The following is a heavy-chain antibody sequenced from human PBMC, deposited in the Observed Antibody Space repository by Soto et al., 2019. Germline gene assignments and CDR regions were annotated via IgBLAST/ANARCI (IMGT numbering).Heavy chain of an antibody. CDR3: ARSRRGAYSSGWYSPSGYYNYGIDV. Sequence: GESLKISCKASGYSFTTYWIGLVRQMPGKGLEWMGISYPGDSDTKYRPSLQGQVTISADTSIGTAYLQWTSLTASDTAMYYCARSRRGAYSSGWYSPSGYYNYGIDVWGQGTKVTVSS. CDR1: GYSFTTYW. D-gene: IGHD6-19*01. J-gene: IGHJ6*02. CDR2: SYPGDSDT. V-gene: IGHV5-51*01.